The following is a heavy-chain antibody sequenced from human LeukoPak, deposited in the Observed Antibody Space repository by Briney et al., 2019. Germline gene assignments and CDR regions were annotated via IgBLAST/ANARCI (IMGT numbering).Heavy chain of an antibody. CDR1: GGSISSSNW. CDR2: IYHSGST. J-gene: IGHJ4*02. V-gene: IGHV4-4*02. CDR3: ASVPRGPDIAAAGTPGSYYFDY. D-gene: IGHD6-13*01. Sequence: SETLYLTCAVSGGSISSSNWWGWVRQPPGKGLEWTGEIYHSGSTNYNPSLKSRVTISVDKSKNQFSLKLSSVTAADTAVYYCASVPRGPDIAAAGTPGSYYFDYRGQGTLVTVSS.